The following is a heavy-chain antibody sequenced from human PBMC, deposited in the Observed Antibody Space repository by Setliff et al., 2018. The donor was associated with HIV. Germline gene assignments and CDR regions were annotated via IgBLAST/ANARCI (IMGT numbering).Heavy chain of an antibody. CDR3: ARHHYSNWFDP. V-gene: IGHV4-39*01. CDR2: IYYSGST. Sequence: SETLSLTCTVSGGSISSSSYYWGWIRQPPGKGLEWIGSIYYSGSTYYNPSLKSRVTISVDTSKNQFSLKLSSVTAADAAVYYCARHHYSNWFDPWGQGTLVTVS. D-gene: IGHD2-15*01. J-gene: IGHJ5*02. CDR1: GGSISSSSYY.